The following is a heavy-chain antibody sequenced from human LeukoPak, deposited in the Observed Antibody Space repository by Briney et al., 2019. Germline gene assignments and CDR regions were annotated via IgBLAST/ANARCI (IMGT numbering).Heavy chain of an antibody. CDR1: GYTFTSYD. D-gene: IGHD5-18*01. J-gene: IGHJ4*02. CDR2: MNPNSGNT. CDR3: ARVGYSYGSYYFDY. V-gene: IGHV1-8*03. Sequence: ASVNVSCKASGYTFTSYDINWVRHATGQGLEWMGWMNPNSGNTGYAQKFQGRVTITRNTSISTAYMELSSLRSEDTAVYYCARVGYSYGSYYFDYWGQGTLVTVSS.